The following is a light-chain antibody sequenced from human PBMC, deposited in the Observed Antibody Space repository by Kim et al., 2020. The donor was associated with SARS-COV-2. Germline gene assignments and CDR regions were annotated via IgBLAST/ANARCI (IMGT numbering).Light chain of an antibody. J-gene: IGKJ2*01. CDR3: QQYGNSPYT. V-gene: IGKV3-20*01. CDR2: GAS. CDR1: QSVSNNY. Sequence: LSPGARAHLSCRASQSVSNNYLAWYQQKPGQAPRLLVYGASGRATGIPDRFSGSGSGTDFTLTISRLEPEDFAVYYCQQYGNSPYTFGQGTKLEI.